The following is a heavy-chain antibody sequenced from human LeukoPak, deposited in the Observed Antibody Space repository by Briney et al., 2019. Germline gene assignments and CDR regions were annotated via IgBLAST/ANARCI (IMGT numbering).Heavy chain of an antibody. Sequence: SETLSLTCNISGGSISSYYWSWIRQPPGKGLEWIGYIYYSGSTNYNPSLKSRVTISVGTSKNQFSLKLSSVTAADTAVYYCARLVTRPYGMDVWGQGTTVTVSS. D-gene: IGHD2-21*02. J-gene: IGHJ6*02. V-gene: IGHV4-59*08. CDR2: IYYSGST. CDR3: ARLVTRPYGMDV. CDR1: GGSISSYY.